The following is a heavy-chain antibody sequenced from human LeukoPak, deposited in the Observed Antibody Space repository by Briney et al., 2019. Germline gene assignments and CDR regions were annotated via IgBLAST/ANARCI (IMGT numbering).Heavy chain of an antibody. D-gene: IGHD3-16*01. J-gene: IGHJ6*03. Sequence: GGSLRLSCAASGFIFSGYAMHWVRQAPGKGLEWVAFIRYDGSNKYYADSVKGRFTISRDNSENTLHLQMNSLRAEDTAVYYCAKDHLGDSYYYMDVWGNGTTLTVSS. CDR1: GFIFSGYA. CDR3: AKDHLGDSYYYMDV. V-gene: IGHV3-30*02. CDR2: IRYDGSNK.